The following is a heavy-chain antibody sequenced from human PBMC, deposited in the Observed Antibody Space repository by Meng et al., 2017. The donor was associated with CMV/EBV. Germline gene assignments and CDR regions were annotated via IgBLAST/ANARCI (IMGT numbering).Heavy chain of an antibody. CDR2: IYYSGST. CDR1: GGSISSSSYD. Sequence: SETLSLTCTVTGGSISSSSYDWGWIRQPPGKGLEWFGSIYYSGSTYYNPSLKSRVTISVATSKHQFSLKLSAVTAADTAVYYCARRDYFWGGYLNWGQGTLVTVSS. V-gene: IGHV4-39*01. J-gene: IGHJ4*02. CDR3: ARRDYFWGGYLN. D-gene: IGHD3-16*02.